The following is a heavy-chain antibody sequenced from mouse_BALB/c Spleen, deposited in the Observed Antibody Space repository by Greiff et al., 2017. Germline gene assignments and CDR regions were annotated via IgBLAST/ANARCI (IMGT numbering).Heavy chain of an antibody. CDR1: GFTFSSYA. V-gene: IGHV5-6-5*01. CDR2: ISSGGST. Sequence: EVQVVESGGGLVKPGGSLKLSCAASGFTFSSYAMSWVRQTPEKRLEWVASISSGGSTYYPDSVKGRFTISRDNARNILYLQMSSLRSEDTAMYYCARGGPDWGQGTLVTVSA. CDR3: ARGGPD. J-gene: IGHJ3*01. D-gene: IGHD3-1*01.